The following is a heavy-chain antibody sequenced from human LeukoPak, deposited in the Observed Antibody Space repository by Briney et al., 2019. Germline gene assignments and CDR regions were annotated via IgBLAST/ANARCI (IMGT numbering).Heavy chain of an antibody. CDR2: ISGSGGGT. CDR3: AGYFCSGGSCYRYFDY. CDR1: GFTFSSYA. V-gene: IGHV3-23*01. D-gene: IGHD2-15*01. Sequence: GGSLRLSCAASGFTFSSYAMSWLRQPPGKGLEWVSTISGSGGGTYYADSVKGRFTISRDNSKNTLYLQMNSLRPEDTAVYYCAGYFCSGGSCYRYFDYWGQGTLVTVSS. J-gene: IGHJ4*02.